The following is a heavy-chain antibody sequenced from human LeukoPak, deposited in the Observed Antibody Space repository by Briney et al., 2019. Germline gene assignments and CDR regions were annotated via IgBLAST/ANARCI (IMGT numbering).Heavy chain of an antibody. CDR2: IKQDGSEK. V-gene: IGHV3-7*01. Sequence: PGGSLRLSCAASGFTFSSYWMSWVRQAPGKGLEWVANIKQDGSEKYYVDSVKGRFTISRDNAKNSLYLQMNSLRAEDTAVYYCARDQFGSGWNFDYWGQGTLVTVSS. CDR1: GFTFSSYW. J-gene: IGHJ4*02. D-gene: IGHD6-19*01. CDR3: ARDQFGSGWNFDY.